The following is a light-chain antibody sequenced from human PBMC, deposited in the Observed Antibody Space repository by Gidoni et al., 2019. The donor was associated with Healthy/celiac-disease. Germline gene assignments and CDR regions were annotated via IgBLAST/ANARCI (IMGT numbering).Light chain of an antibody. CDR3: MQALQRVT. CDR1: QSLLHSNGYNY. J-gene: IGKJ1*01. V-gene: IGKV2-28*01. CDR2: LGS. Sequence: DIVMTQSPLSLPVTPGEPASISCRSSQSLLHSNGYNYLDWYLQKPGQSPQLLIYLGSNRASGVPDRFSGSGSGTDFTLKISRVEAEDVGVYYCMQALQRVTFXQXTKVEIK.